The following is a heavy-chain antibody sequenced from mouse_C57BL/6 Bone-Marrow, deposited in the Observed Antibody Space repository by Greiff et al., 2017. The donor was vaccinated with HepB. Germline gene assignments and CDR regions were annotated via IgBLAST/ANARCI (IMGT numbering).Heavy chain of an antibody. CDR2: INPYNGGT. CDR1: GYTFTDYY. V-gene: IGHV1-19*01. J-gene: IGHJ4*01. Sequence: VQLKESGPVLVKPGASVKMSCKASGYTFTDYYMNWVKQSHGKSLEWIGVINPYNGGTSYNQKFKGKATLTVDKSSSTAYMELNSLSSEDSAVYYWARVRVVYGNYGDYAMDYWGQGTSVTVSS. D-gene: IGHD2-1*01. CDR3: ARVRVVYGNYGDYAMDY.